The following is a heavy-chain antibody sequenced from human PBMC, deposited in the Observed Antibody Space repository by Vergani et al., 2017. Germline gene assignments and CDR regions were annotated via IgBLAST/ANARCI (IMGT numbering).Heavy chain of an antibody. CDR3: AREIVVVPAAQDWFDP. Sequence: QLQLQESGPGLVKPSETLSLTCTVSGGSISSSSYYWGWIRQPPGKGLEWIGSIYYSGSTYYNPSLKSRVSISVKTSKNQFSLKLSSVTTADTAVYYCAREIVVVPAAQDWFDPWGQGTLVTVSS. J-gene: IGHJ5*02. CDR2: IYYSGST. CDR1: GGSISSSSYY. D-gene: IGHD2-2*01. V-gene: IGHV4-39*07.